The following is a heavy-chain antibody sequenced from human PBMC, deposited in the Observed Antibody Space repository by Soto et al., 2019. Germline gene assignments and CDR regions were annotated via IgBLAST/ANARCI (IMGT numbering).Heavy chain of an antibody. CDR1: GFTFSSYG. CDR3: ANLDYDDSFDY. V-gene: IGHV3-30*18. D-gene: IGHD4-17*01. CDR2: ISYDGSNK. J-gene: IGHJ4*02. Sequence: QVQLVESGGGVVQPGRSLRLSCAASGFTFSSYGMHWVRQAPGKGLEWVAVISYDGSNKYYADSVKGRFTISRDNSKNTLYLQMNSLRAEDTAVYYCANLDYDDSFDYWGQGTLVTVSS.